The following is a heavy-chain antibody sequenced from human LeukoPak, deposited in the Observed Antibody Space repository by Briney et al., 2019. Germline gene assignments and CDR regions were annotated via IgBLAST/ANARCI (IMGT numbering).Heavy chain of an antibody. CDR2: INPSGGST. Sequence: ASVKVSCKASGYTFTSYYMHWVRQAPGQGLEWMGIINPSGGSTSYAQKFQGRVTMTRDTSTSTVYMELSSLRSEDTAVYYCARARKTYVWGSYRHPPSFDYWGQGTLVTVSS. D-gene: IGHD3-16*02. J-gene: IGHJ4*02. CDR1: GYTFTSYY. V-gene: IGHV1-46*01. CDR3: ARARKTYVWGSYRHPPSFDY.